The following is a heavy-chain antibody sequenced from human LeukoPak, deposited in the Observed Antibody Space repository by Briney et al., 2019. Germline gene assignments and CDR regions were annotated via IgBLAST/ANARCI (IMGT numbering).Heavy chain of an antibody. CDR3: ARGRLGSYNIEH. CDR2: IIPILGIA. V-gene: IGHV1-69*04. D-gene: IGHD3-10*01. J-gene: IGHJ1*01. CDR1: GGTFSSYA. Sequence: GASVKVSCKASGGTFSSYAISWVRQAPGQGLEWMGRIIPILGIANYAQKFQGRVTITADKSTSTAYMELSSLRSEDTAVYYCARGRLGSYNIEHWGQGTLVTVSS.